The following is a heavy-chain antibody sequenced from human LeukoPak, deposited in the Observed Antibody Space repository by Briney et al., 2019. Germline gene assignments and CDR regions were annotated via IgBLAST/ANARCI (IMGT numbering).Heavy chain of an antibody. D-gene: IGHD3-3*01. CDR1: GFTFTTYG. CDR2: IYPDGNNK. V-gene: IGHV3-30*02. Sequence: PGGSLRLSCAAFGFTFTTYGMHWVRQAPGKGLEWVACIYPDGNNKDYADSVKGRFIISRDNSKNILFLQMNSLRAADTAVYYCAKDWSGNYNWSDPWGQGTLVTVSS. J-gene: IGHJ5*02. CDR3: AKDWSGNYNWSDP.